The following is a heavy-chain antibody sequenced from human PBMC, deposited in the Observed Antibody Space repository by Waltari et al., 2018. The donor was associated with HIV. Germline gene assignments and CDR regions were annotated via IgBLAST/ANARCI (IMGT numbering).Heavy chain of an antibody. CDR1: GGSISSSSYY. CDR3: ASTRRTRSGYPVHYGMDV. V-gene: IGHV4-39*01. CDR2: IYYSGRP. Sequence: QLQLQESGPGLVKPSETLSLTCTVSGGSISSSSYYWGWIRQPPGRGLEWIGSIYYSGRPSHHPPLKRRVTISVDTSKNQFSLKLSSVTAADTAVYYCASTRRTRSGYPVHYGMDVWGQGTTVTVSS. J-gene: IGHJ6*02. D-gene: IGHD3-22*01.